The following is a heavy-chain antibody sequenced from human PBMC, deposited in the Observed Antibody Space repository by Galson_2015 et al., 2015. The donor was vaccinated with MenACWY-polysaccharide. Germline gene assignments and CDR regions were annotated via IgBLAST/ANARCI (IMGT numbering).Heavy chain of an antibody. CDR3: TTDRCSTTSCRDYYGMDV. D-gene: IGHD2-2*01. CDR2: IKRSSDGGTT. V-gene: IGHV3-15*01. CDR1: GFTFSNVW. Sequence: SLRLSCAASGFTFSNVWMSWVRQAPGKGLEWVGHIKRSSDGGTTDYAAPVKDRLIVSRDDSKSTLYLQMDNLKTDDTGVYYCTTDRCSTTSCRDYYGMDVWGQGTTVTVSS. J-gene: IGHJ6*02.